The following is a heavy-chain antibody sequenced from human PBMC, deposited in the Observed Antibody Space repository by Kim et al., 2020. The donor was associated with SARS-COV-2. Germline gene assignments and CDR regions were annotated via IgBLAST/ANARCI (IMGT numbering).Heavy chain of an antibody. Sequence: SETLSLTCAVSGGSISSSNWWSWVRQPPGKGLEWIGEIYHSGSTNYNPSLKSRVTISVDKSKNQFSLKLSSVTAADTAVYYCTERVRGVIDAFDIWGQGTMVTVSS. V-gene: IGHV4-4*02. J-gene: IGHJ3*02. D-gene: IGHD3-10*01. CDR2: IYHSGST. CDR1: GGSISSSNW. CDR3: TERVRGVIDAFDI.